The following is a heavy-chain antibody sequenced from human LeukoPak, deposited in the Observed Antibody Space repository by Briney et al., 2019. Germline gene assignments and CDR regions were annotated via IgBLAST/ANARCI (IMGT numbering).Heavy chain of an antibody. D-gene: IGHD2-15*01. V-gene: IGHV3-23*01. CDR1: GFTFSSYA. Sequence: PGGSLRLSCAASGFTFSSYAMSWVRQAPGKGLEWVSAISGSGGSTYYADSVKGRFTISRDNSKNTLYLQMNSLRAEDTAVYYCVIPTVVAATMISNWGQGTLVTVSS. J-gene: IGHJ4*02. CDR2: ISGSGGST. CDR3: VIPTVVAATMISN.